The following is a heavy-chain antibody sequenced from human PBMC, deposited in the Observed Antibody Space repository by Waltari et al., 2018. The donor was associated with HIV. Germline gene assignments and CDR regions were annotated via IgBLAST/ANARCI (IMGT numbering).Heavy chain of an antibody. Sequence: EVQLVESGGGLVQPGGSLRISCAASGFSFSDYSMNWVRQAPGKGLEWLSYISSGSSNIYYAYSVKGRFTISRDNAKTSLYLQMNSLRAEDTAVYYCARVGDRTYAMDVWGQGTTVTVSS. D-gene: IGHD2-21*02. CDR3: ARVGDRTYAMDV. V-gene: IGHV3-48*04. CDR1: GFSFSDYS. CDR2: ISSGSSNI. J-gene: IGHJ6*02.